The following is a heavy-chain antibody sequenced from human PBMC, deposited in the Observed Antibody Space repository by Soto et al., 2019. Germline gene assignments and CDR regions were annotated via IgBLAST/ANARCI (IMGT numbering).Heavy chain of an antibody. Sequence: GGALRLSCAASGFAFTSYSMNWVRQAPGKGLEWVSSISGSGISTYYADSVKGRFTISRDNSKYTVFLQMDSLRAEDTAIYYCVKEHASGSYFPLDYWGQGILVTVSS. D-gene: IGHD3-10*01. V-gene: IGHV3-23*01. CDR1: GFAFTSYS. J-gene: IGHJ4*02. CDR2: ISGSGIST. CDR3: VKEHASGSYFPLDY.